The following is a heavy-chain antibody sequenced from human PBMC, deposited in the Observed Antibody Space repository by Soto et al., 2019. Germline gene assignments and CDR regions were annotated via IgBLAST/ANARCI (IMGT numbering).Heavy chain of an antibody. CDR2: INPSGGST. Sequence: ASVKVSCKASGYTFTSYYMHWVRQAPGQGLEWMGIINPSGGSTSYAQKFQGRVTTTRDTSTSTVHMELSSLRSEDTAVHYCARDFPAYSSSSALTTSSFDYWGQGTLVTVSS. J-gene: IGHJ4*02. CDR3: ARDFPAYSSSSALTTSSFDY. D-gene: IGHD6-6*01. V-gene: IGHV1-46*01. CDR1: GYTFTSYY.